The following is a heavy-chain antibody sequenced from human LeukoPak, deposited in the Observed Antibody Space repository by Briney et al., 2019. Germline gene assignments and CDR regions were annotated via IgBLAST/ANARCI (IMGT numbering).Heavy chain of an antibody. CDR3: ARIPYSNYVFDY. Sequence: PSETLSLTCTVSGGSISSYYWSWIRQPPGKGLEWIGYIYYSGSTNYNPSLKSRVTISVDTSKNQFSLKLSSVTAADTAVYYCARIPYSNYVFDYWGQGTLVTVSS. D-gene: IGHD4-11*01. CDR1: GGSISSYY. V-gene: IGHV4-59*01. CDR2: IYYSGST. J-gene: IGHJ4*02.